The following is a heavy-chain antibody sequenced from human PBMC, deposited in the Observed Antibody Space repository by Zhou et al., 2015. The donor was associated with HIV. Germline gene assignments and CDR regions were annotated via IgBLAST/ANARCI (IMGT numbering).Heavy chain of an antibody. CDR1: GGTFSSYA. V-gene: IGHV1-69*12. D-gene: IGHD3-16*02. J-gene: IGHJ3*02. Sequence: QVQLVQSGAEVKKPGSSVKVSCKASGGTFSSYAISWVRQAPGQGLEWMGGIIPIFGTANYAQKFQGRVTITADESTSTAYMELSSLRSEDTAVYYCARDRPSSNDNYVWGSYPKGAFDIWGQGTMVTVSS. CDR2: IIPIFGTA. CDR3: ARDRPSSNDNYVWGSYPKGAFDI.